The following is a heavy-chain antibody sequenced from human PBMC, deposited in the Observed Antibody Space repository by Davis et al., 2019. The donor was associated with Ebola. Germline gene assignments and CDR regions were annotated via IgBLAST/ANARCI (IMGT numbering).Heavy chain of an antibody. CDR2: ISYDGSNK. CDR1: GFTFSSYA. Sequence: PGGSLRLSCAASGFTFSSYAMHWVRQAPGKGLEWVAVISYDGSNKYYADSVKGRFTISRDNSKNTLYLQMNSLRAEDTAVYYCARDSKRLLSYYFDYWGQGTLVTVSS. V-gene: IGHV3-30-3*01. D-gene: IGHD3-3*01. CDR3: ARDSKRLLSYYFDY. J-gene: IGHJ4*02.